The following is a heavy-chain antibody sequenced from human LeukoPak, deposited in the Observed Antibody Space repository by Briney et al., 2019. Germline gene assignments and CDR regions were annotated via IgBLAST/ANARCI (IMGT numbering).Heavy chain of an antibody. CDR2: ISGSGSSI. CDR3: ARGPGSGRNYNWFDP. D-gene: IGHD3-10*01. J-gene: IGHJ5*02. V-gene: IGHV3-21*01. Sequence: GGSLRLSCAASGFTFSSYSMNWVRQAPGKGLEWVSSISGSGSSIYYADSVKGRFTVSRDNAKNSLYLQMNSLRAEDTAVYYCARGPGSGRNYNWFDPWGQGTLVTVSS. CDR1: GFTFSSYS.